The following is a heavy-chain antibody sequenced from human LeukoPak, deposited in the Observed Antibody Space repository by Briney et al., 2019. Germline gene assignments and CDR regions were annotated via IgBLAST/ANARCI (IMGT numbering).Heavy chain of an antibody. CDR2: ISSSGSTI. V-gene: IGHV3-48*03. J-gene: IGHJ4*02. CDR1: GFAFRSYE. CDR3: ARKGGYGLDFDY. D-gene: IGHD5-18*01. Sequence: PGGSLRLSCAASGFAFRSYEMNWGRQAPGKGLEWVSYISSSGSTIYYAEFVKGRFTISRDNAKNSLYLQMSSLRAEDTAVYYCARKGGYGLDFDYWGQGTLVTVSS.